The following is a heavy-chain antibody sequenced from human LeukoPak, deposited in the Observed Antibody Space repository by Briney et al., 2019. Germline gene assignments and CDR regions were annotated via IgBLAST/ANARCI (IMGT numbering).Heavy chain of an antibody. Sequence: AETLTLTCAVYGGSFSVYYWRWIRQPPGKGLEWIGEINHSRSTNYNTSLKSRVTISVDTSMNQYSLKLSSVTAADKAVYYCARKAVAVNYWGQGTLVTVSS. CDR1: GGSFSVYY. J-gene: IGHJ4*02. V-gene: IGHV4-34*01. CDR2: INHSRST. D-gene: IGHD6-19*01. CDR3: ARKAVAVNY.